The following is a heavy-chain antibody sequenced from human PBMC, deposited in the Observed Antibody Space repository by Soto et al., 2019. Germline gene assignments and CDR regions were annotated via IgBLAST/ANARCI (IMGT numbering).Heavy chain of an antibody. CDR3: ARSHSSTWPGLDY. CDR1: GWSFRGYY. Sequence: SETLSLTCAVFGWSFRGYYWSWIRQPPGKGLEWIGEINHSGSTNYNPSLKSRVTISVDTSKNQFSLKLSSVTAADTAVYYCARSHSSTWPGLDYWGQGTLVTVSS. D-gene: IGHD6-13*01. J-gene: IGHJ4*02. V-gene: IGHV4-34*01. CDR2: INHSGST.